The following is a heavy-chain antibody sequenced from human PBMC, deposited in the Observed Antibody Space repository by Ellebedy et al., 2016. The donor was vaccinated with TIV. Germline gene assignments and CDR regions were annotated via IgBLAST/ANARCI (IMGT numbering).Heavy chain of an antibody. Sequence: GESLKISXKGSGYSFTSYWISWVRQMPGKGLEWMGRIDPSDSYTNYSPSFQGHVTISADKSISTANLQWSSLKASDTAMYYCASATGTPYYFDYWGQGTLVTVSS. CDR2: IDPSDSYT. CDR3: ASATGTPYYFDY. J-gene: IGHJ4*02. D-gene: IGHD5-24*01. V-gene: IGHV5-10-1*01. CDR1: GYSFTSYW.